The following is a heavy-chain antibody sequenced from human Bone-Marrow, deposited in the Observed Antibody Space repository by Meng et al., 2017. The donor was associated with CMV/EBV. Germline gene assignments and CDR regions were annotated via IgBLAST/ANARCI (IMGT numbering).Heavy chain of an antibody. Sequence: ASVKVSCKASGYTFTGYYLHWVRQAPGQGLEWMGWINSRSGVTKYAHKFQGRVSMTRDTSMEVSRLTSDDTAVYYCARGSDRYGSSLSDWGQGTLVTVSS. D-gene: IGHD5-18*01. J-gene: IGHJ4*02. CDR2: INSRSGVT. V-gene: IGHV1-2*07. CDR3: ARGSDRYGSSLSD. CDR1: GYTFTGYY.